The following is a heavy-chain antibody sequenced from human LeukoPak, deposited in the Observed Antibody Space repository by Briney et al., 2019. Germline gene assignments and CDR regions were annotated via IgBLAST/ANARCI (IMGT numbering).Heavy chain of an antibody. J-gene: IGHJ6*03. CDR2: INWNGGST. CDR3: ARVPLITVTTFRSYYYYYMDV. V-gene: IGHV3-20*04. Sequence: GGSLRLSCAASGFTFDDYGMSWVRQAPGKGLEWVSGINWNGGSTGYADSVKGRFTISRDNAKNSLYLQMNSLRAEDTALYYCARVPLITVTTFRSYYYYYMDVWGKGTTVTVSS. D-gene: IGHD4-17*01. CDR1: GFTFDDYG.